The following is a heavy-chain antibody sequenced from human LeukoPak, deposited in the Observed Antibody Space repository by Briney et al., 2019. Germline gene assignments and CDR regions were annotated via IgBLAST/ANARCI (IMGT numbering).Heavy chain of an antibody. D-gene: IGHD1-1*01. CDR1: GGSISSYY. CDR2: IYTSGST. Sequence: SETLSLTCTVSGGSISSYYWSWIRQPAGKGLEWIGLIYTSGSTNYNPSLKSRVTMSVDTSKNQFSLKLSSVSAADTAVYYCARDVQPEEEPDHNWFDPWGQGTLVTVSS. J-gene: IGHJ5*02. CDR3: ARDVQPEEEPDHNWFDP. V-gene: IGHV4-4*07.